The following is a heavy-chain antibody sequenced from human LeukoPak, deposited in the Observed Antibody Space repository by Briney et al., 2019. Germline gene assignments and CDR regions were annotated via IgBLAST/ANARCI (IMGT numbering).Heavy chain of an antibody. CDR3: ARGQLSYYYDSSGYFSAEYFQH. Sequence: GASVKVSCKASGYTSTSYGISWVRQAPGQGLEWMGWISAYNGNTNYAQKLQGRVTMTTDTSTSTAYMELRSLRSDDTAVYYCARGQLSYYYDSSGYFSAEYFQHWGQGTLVTVSS. CDR2: ISAYNGNT. D-gene: IGHD3-22*01. CDR1: GYTSTSYG. V-gene: IGHV1-18*01. J-gene: IGHJ1*01.